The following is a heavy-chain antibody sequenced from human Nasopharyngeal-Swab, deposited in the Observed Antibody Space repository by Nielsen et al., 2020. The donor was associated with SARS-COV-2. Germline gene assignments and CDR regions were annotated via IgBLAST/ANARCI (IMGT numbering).Heavy chain of an antibody. J-gene: IGHJ6*02. CDR3: EKDLPITVGDYYGLDV. D-gene: IGHD6-19*01. V-gene: IGHV3-23*01. CDR1: GFTFSSYA. Sequence: GESLRLSCAASGFTFSSYAMSWVRQAPGKGLEWVSAVSGNGTTSYYADSVKGRFTISRDNSKNTLYLQMSSLRAEDTAVYHCEKDLPITVGDYYGLDVWGQGTTVTVSS. CDR2: VSGNGTTS.